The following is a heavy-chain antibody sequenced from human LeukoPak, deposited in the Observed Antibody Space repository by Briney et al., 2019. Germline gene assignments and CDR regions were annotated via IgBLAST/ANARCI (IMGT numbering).Heavy chain of an antibody. D-gene: IGHD3-10*01. J-gene: IGHJ4*02. CDR2: IQSKTDGGTT. Sequence: GGSLRLSCAASGFTFSNTWMNWVRQAPGKGLEWVGRIQSKTDGGTTEYDAPVKGRFTISRDDSKTTLYLQMNSLKTEDTAVYYCATLTVRGVINIWGQGTLVTVSS. CDR1: GFTFSNTW. V-gene: IGHV3-15*01. CDR3: ATLTVRGVINI.